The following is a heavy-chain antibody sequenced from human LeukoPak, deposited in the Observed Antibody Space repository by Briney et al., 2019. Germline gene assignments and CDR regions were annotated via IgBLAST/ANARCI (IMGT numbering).Heavy chain of an antibody. D-gene: IGHD4-17*01. CDR3: ARLTTTVTSFDY. CDR2: INPNSGVT. V-gene: IGHV1-2*02. J-gene: IGHJ4*02. CDR1: GYTFTGYY. Sequence: GASVKVSCKASGYTFTGYYMHWVRQAPGQGLEWMGWINPNSGVTNYAQKFQGRVTMTRDTSISTAYMEMSRLRSDDTAVYYCARLTTTVTSFDYWGQGTLVTVSS.